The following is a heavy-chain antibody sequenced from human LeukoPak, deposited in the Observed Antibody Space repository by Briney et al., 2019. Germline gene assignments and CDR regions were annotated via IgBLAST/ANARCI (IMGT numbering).Heavy chain of an antibody. Sequence: GGSLTLSCAASGYTFSDFSVNWLRQARGKGLEWVSSISVRSNDRYYADSVRGRFTISRDDARDSLFLQMNSLRAEDTAVYFCVRLRRNSDRSGYYYYYDYWGQGNLVTVSS. D-gene: IGHD3-22*01. CDR3: VRLRRNSDRSGYYYYYDY. CDR2: ISVRSNDR. V-gene: IGHV3-21*01. CDR1: GYTFSDFS. J-gene: IGHJ4*02.